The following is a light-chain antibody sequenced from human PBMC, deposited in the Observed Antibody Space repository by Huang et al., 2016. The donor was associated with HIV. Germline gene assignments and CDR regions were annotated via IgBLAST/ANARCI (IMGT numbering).Light chain of an antibody. CDR1: QGITNNY. CDR2: GAS. Sequence: EIVLTQSPGTLSLSPGERATLSCRASQGITNNYLAWNQQKPGLAPRLLIYGASFRATGVPDRFSGSGSGTDFTLTISRLEPEDFAVYFCHQYGSAPQTFGRGTKVDIK. J-gene: IGKJ1*01. CDR3: HQYGSAPQT. V-gene: IGKV3-20*01.